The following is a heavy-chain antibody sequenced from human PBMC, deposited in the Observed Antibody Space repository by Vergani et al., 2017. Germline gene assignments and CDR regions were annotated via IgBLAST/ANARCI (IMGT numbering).Heavy chain of an antibody. Sequence: QVQLQQWGAGLLKPSETLSLICAVYGGSFSGYYWSWIRQPPGKGLEWIGEINHSGSTNYNPSLKSRVTISVDTSKNQFSLKLSSVTAADTAVYYCARGLLYNRSGSPPGGYWGQGTLVTVSS. D-gene: IGHD3-10*01. CDR2: INHSGST. V-gene: IGHV4-34*01. CDR1: GGSFSGYY. J-gene: IGHJ4*02. CDR3: ARGLLYNRSGSPPGGY.